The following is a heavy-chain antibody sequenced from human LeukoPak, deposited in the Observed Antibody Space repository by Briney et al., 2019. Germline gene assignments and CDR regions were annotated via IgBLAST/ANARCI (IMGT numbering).Heavy chain of an antibody. V-gene: IGHV3-74*01. CDR1: GFTFSNYW. CDR3: AISGSYWGWAH. CDR2: INPDGSTT. Sequence: GGSLRPSCAASGFTFSNYWMHWVRQDPGKGLVWVSFINPDGSTTNYADSVKGRFTISRDNAKNALYLQMISLRAEDTAVYYCAISGSYWGWAHWGQGTLVTVSS. J-gene: IGHJ4*02. D-gene: IGHD1-26*01.